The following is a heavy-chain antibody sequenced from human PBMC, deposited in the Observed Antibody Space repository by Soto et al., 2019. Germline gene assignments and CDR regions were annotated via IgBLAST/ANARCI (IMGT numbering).Heavy chain of an antibody. J-gene: IGHJ4*02. CDR3: AVYGYGVSAAAY. CDR2: INQDGSER. D-gene: IGHD4-17*01. Sequence: GGSLRLSCAGSGLTFRNDWLSWVRQAPGKGLEWVANINQDGSERYYVDSVRGRFTISRDNVENSLYLQLDSLRPEDTAVYYCAVYGYGVSAAAYWGQGTLVTVSS. V-gene: IGHV3-7*03. CDR1: GLTFRNDW.